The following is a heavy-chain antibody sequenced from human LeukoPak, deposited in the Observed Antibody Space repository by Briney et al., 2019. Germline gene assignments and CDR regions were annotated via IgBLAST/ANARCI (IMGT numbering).Heavy chain of an antibody. Sequence: SETLSLTCAVSGYSISSGYYWGWIRQPPGRVLGWIGTIYHSGSTYYNPSLKSRVTLSVDTSKNQFSLNLSSVTAADTAVYYCARDSSPLRFFLWGQGTLVTVSS. CDR2: IYHSGST. V-gene: IGHV4-38-2*02. D-gene: IGHD3-3*01. CDR1: GYSISSGYY. J-gene: IGHJ4*02. CDR3: ARDSSPLRFFL.